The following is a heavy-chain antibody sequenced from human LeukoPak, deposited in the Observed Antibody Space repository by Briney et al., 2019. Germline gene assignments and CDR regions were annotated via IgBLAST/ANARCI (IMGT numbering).Heavy chain of an antibody. CDR3: AKNGDRGAYCTGGTCYPYFYYYMDV. D-gene: IGHD2-15*01. Sequence: GGSLRLSCAASGFTFSTYWMHWVRQAPGKGVVWVPRINSDGSSTHYADSVKGRFTISIDNAQNSLYLQMNSLRAEDTAIYYCAKNGDRGAYCTGGTCYPYFYYYMDVWGKGTTVTI. V-gene: IGHV3-74*01. CDR1: GFTFSTYW. J-gene: IGHJ6*03. CDR2: INSDGSST.